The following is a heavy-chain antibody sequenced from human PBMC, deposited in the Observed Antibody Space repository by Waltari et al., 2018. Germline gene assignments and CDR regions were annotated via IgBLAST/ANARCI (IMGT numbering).Heavy chain of an antibody. CDR3: ARGDDYGDYDDYYYYGMDV. D-gene: IGHD4-17*01. V-gene: IGHV1-18*01. CDR2: ISAYNGNT. J-gene: IGHJ6*02. Sequence: QVQLVQSGAEVKKPGASVKVSCKASGYTFTSFGISWVRQAPGPVLEWMGWISAYNGNTNYAQKLQGRVTMTTDTSTSTAYMERRSLRSDDTAVYYCARGDDYGDYDDYYYYGMDVWGQGTTVTVSS. CDR1: GYTFTSFG.